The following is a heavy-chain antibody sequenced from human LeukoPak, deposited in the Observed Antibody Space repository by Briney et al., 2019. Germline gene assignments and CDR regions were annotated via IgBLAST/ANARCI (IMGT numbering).Heavy chain of an antibody. Sequence: PGGSLRLSCEASGFTFSSNSMNWVRQAPGAGLERISFISGSGSAMYYADSVKGRFTISRDNAKNSLYLQMNSLRDDDTAVYYCARDPGLDIWGQGTLVTVSS. J-gene: IGHJ4*02. CDR1: GFTFSSNS. V-gene: IGHV3-48*02. CDR3: ARDPGLDI. CDR2: ISGSGSAM.